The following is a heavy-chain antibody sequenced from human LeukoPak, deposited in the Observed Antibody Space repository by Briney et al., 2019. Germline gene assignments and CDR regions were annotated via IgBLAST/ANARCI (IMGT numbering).Heavy chain of an antibody. D-gene: IGHD6-19*01. CDR1: GGSFSGYY. J-gene: IGHJ4*02. V-gene: IGHV4-34*01. CDR3: ASPGKAVAAFDY. Sequence: KASETLSLTCAVYGGSFSGYYWSWIRQPPGKGLEWIGEINHSGSTNYNPSLKSRVTISVDTSKNQFSLKLSSVTAADTAVYYCASPGKAVAAFDYWGQGTLVTVSS. CDR2: INHSGST.